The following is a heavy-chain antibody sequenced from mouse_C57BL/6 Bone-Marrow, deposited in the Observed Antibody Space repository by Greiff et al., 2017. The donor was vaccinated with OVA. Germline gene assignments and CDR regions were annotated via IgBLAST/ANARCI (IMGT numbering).Heavy chain of an antibody. CDR2: ISSGGSYT. Sequence: EVQLVESGGDLVKPGGSLKLSCAASGFTFSSYGMSWVRQTPDKRLEWVATISSGGSYTYYPDSVKGRFTISRDNAKNTLYLQMSSLKSEDTAMYYCARHVYGNYEAWFAYWGQGTLVTVSA. J-gene: IGHJ3*01. V-gene: IGHV5-6*01. CDR3: ARHVYGNYEAWFAY. CDR1: GFTFSSYG. D-gene: IGHD2-10*02.